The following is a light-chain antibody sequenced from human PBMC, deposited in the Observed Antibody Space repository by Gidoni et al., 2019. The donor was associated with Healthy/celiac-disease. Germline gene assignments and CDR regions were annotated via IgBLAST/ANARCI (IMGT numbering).Light chain of an antibody. V-gene: IGLV2-14*01. CDR3: SSYTSSITLVV. CDR2: EVS. Sequence: QSALTQPASVSGSPGPSLTISCTGTSSDVGGYNYVPWYQQHPGKAPKLMIYEVSNRPSGFPDRFSGSKSGNTASLTISGLQAEDEADYYCSSYTSSITLVVFGGGTKLTVL. J-gene: IGLJ2*01. CDR1: SSDVGGYNY.